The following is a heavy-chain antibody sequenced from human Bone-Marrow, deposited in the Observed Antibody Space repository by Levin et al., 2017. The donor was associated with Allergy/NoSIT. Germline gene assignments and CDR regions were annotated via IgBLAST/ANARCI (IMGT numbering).Heavy chain of an antibody. CDR2: INYSGST. J-gene: IGHJ4*02. CDR1: GGSISSGDDY. D-gene: IGHD2-15*01. CDR3: ATCSGGTCYTGLDY. Sequence: SETLSLTCTVSGGSISSGDDYWSWIRQPPGKGLEWIGYINYSGSTYYNPSLKSRVNMSVDTSKNQFSLNLTSVTATDTAVYYCATCSGGTCYTGLDYWGQGTLVTVSS. V-gene: IGHV4-30-4*01.